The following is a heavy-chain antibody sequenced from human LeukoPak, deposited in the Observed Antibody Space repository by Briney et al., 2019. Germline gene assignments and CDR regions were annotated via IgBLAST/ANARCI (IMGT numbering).Heavy chain of an antibody. CDR3: ARNLGSGYSGYDAYFDY. J-gene: IGHJ4*02. V-gene: IGHV3-48*01. CDR1: GFTFSDYS. CDR2: ISSSSRTI. Sequence: GGSLRLSCAASGFTFSDYSMNWVRQAPGKGLEWLSYISSSSRTIYYADSVRGRLTISRDNSKNTLILQMDSLRAEDTAVYFCARNLGSGYSGYDAYFDYWGQGTLVTVSS. D-gene: IGHD5-12*01.